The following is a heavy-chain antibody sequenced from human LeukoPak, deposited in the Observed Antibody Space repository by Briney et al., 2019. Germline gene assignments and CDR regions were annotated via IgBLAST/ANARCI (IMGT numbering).Heavy chain of an antibody. CDR2: ISYDGSNK. CDR1: GFSFGGYA. CDR3: ARGGLMITPHAFDI. Sequence: PGGSLRLSCAASGFSFGGYAMTWVRQAPGKGLEWVAVISYDGSNKYYADSVKGRFTISRDNSKNTLYLQMNSLRAEDTAVYYCARGGLMITPHAFDIWGQGTMVTVSS. J-gene: IGHJ3*02. D-gene: IGHD3-16*01. V-gene: IGHV3-30*04.